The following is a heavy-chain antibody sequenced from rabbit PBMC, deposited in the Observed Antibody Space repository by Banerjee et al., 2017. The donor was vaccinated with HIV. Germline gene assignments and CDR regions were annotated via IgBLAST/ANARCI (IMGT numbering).Heavy chain of an antibody. Sequence: QDQLEESGGDLVKPEGSLTLTCTASGFSFSNKYVMCWVRQAPGKGLEWIGRIYSDTGSTYYANWAKGRFTISKTSSTTVTLQMTSLTAADTATYFCARDLAGAIGWNFNLWGPGTLVTVS. CDR2: IYSDTGST. CDR1: GFSFSNKYV. V-gene: IGHV1S45*01. D-gene: IGHD4-1*01. CDR3: ARDLAGAIGWNFNL. J-gene: IGHJ4*01.